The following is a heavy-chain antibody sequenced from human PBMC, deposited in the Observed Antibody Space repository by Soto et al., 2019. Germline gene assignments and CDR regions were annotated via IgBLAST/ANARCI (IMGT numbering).Heavy chain of an antibody. D-gene: IGHD3-16*02. CDR3: ARGGDIGRAYYDYGMDV. V-gene: IGHV1-2*02. CDR2: INPNSGGT. CDR1: GYTFSGYH. Sequence: ASVKVSCKASGYTFSGYHIHWVRQAPGQGLEWMGWINPNSGGTGSAQRFQGRLTMTRDTSISTVYMDLSRLRSDDTAIYYCARGGDIGRAYYDYGMDVWGRGTKVTVSS. J-gene: IGHJ6*01.